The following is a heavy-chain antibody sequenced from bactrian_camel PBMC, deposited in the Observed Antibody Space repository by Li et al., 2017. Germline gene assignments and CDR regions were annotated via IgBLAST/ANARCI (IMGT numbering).Heavy chain of an antibody. CDR2: IGTGGVT. D-gene: IGHD1*01. Sequence: VQLVESGGGSVQAGGSLRLSCTAPGVTSHRCGMNWYRQAAGKQREWVSSIGTGGVTSYADSVKGRFTISRDNAKNMVSLQMASLKPEDTAVYYCSAQRWGTTAIQNLVNVTSSSCGYNYWAQGTQVTVS. CDR1: GVTSHRCG. J-gene: IGHJ4*01. V-gene: IGHV3S53*01. CDR3: SAQRWGTTAIQNLVNVTSSSCGYNY.